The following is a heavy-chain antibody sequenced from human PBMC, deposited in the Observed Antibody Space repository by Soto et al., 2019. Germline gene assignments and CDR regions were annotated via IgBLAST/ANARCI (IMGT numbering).Heavy chain of an antibody. V-gene: IGHV4-59*13. CDR2: SYFSGST. CDR3: ARSVATPGTNIDF. Sequence: SETLSLTCSVSGGSMNGYYWSWIRQTPGQGLELLGFSYFSGSTRYNPSLMSRLTISLDKYTGQLSMSLSSVPAADTAFYYCARSVATPGTNIDFRGQGTLVTVS. J-gene: IGHJ4*02. D-gene: IGHD6-13*01. CDR1: GGSMNGYY.